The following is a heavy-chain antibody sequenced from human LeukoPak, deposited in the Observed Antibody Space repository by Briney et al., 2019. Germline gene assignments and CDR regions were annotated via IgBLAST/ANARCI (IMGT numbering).Heavy chain of an antibody. Sequence: PGGSLRLSCAASGFTFSSYAMSWVRQAPGKGLEWVSAIRGSGGSTYHADSVKGRFTISRDNSRNTLYVQMNNLRAEDTAVYYCATEKGDSPDYWGQGTLVTVSS. D-gene: IGHD2-21*01. CDR3: ATEKGDSPDY. CDR2: IRGSGGST. J-gene: IGHJ4*02. V-gene: IGHV3-23*01. CDR1: GFTFSSYA.